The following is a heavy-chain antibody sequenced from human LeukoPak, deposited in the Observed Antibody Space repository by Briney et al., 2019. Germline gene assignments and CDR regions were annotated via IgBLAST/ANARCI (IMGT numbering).Heavy chain of an antibody. V-gene: IGHV1-2*02. CDR1: GYTFTGYY. CDR3: ARDLRGYSNY. CDR2: INPNSGGT. D-gene: IGHD4-11*01. Sequence: ASVKVSCKASGYTFTGYYMHWVRQAPGQGLEWMGWINPNSGGTNYAQKFQGRVTMTRDTSINTAYMELSRLRSDDTTVYYCARDLRGYSNYWGQGTLVTVSS. J-gene: IGHJ4*02.